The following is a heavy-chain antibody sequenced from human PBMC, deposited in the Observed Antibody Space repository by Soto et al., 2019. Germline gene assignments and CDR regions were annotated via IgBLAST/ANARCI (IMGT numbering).Heavy chain of an antibody. V-gene: IGHV1-2*02. CDR1: GYTFTGYY. CDR3: ARGAGYCSSTSCYSYYYYGMGV. Sequence: ASVKVSCKASGYTFTGYYMHWVRQAPGQGLEWMGWINPNSGGTNYAQKFQGRVTMTRDTSISTAYMELSRLRSDDTAVYYCARGAGYCSSTSCYSYYYYGMGVWGQVTTFT. J-gene: IGHJ6*02. D-gene: IGHD2-2*01. CDR2: INPNSGGT.